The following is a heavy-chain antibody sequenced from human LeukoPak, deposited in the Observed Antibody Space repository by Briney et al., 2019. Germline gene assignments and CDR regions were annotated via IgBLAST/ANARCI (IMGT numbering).Heavy chain of an antibody. CDR2: ISGSGGST. V-gene: IGHV3-23*01. Sequence: PGGSLRLSCAASGFTFSSYAMSWVHQAPGKGLEWVSAISGSGGSTYYADSVKGRFTISRDNSKNTLYLQMNSLRAEDTAVYYCAKDRPIVVVPAAIDYWGQGTLVTVSS. D-gene: IGHD2-2*01. J-gene: IGHJ4*02. CDR1: GFTFSSYA. CDR3: AKDRPIVVVPAAIDY.